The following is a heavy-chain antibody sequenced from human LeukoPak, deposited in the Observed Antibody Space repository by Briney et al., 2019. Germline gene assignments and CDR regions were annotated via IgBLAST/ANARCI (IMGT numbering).Heavy chain of an antibody. V-gene: IGHV6-1*01. Sequence: SQTLSLTCAISGDSFSSNSAAWNWLRQSPSRGLEWLGRTYYRSKWYDDYAGSVKSRIIVNPDTSKNHFSLQLNSVTPEDTAVYYCARDHRYGMDVWGQGTTVTVSS. CDR1: GDSFSSNSAA. J-gene: IGHJ6*02. CDR3: ARDHRYGMDV. CDR2: TYYRSKWYD.